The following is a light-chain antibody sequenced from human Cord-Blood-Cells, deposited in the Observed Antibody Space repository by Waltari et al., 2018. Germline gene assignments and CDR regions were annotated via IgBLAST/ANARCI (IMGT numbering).Light chain of an antibody. CDR1: SSNIGAGYD. CDR3: QSYDSSLSGYV. CDR2: GNS. J-gene: IGLJ1*01. Sequence: QSVLTQPPSVSGAPGQRVTISCTGSSSNIGAGYDVHWYQQLPGTAPKLLIYGNSNRSSGVPDLFAGSESSTCASLAITGLQAEDEADYYCQSYDSSLSGYVFGTGTKVTVL. V-gene: IGLV1-40*01.